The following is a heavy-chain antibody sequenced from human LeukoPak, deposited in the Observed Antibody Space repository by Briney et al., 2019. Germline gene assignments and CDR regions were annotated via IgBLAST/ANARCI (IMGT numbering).Heavy chain of an antibody. CDR2: SNPKRGVT. CDR3: ARERSYGDYGNAFDV. D-gene: IGHD4-17*01. J-gene: IGHJ3*01. V-gene: IGHV1-2*02. CDR1: GYTFTEYY. Sequence: ASVKVSCKASGYTFTEYYIHWMRQAPGQGLEWVGWSNPKRGVTTYAQKFQGRVTLTRETAHTTATMELTRLGSDDTTIYYCARERSYGDYGNAFDVWGQGTKVTVSS.